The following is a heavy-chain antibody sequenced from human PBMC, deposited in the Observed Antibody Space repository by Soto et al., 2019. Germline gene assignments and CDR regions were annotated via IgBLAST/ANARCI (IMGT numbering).Heavy chain of an antibody. V-gene: IGHV1-18*01. J-gene: IGHJ6*02. D-gene: IGHD3-10*01. CDR3: ARSGRPGYYYYIMDV. CDR1: GYTFTSYC. CDR2: ISVYNGNT. Sequence: ASVKVSCKASGYTFTSYCVSWVLQAPGQGLEWMGWISVYNGNTKYAQKLQGRVTMTTDTSTSTAYMELRGLRSDDTAVYYWARSGRPGYYYYIMDVWGQGTTVTVSS.